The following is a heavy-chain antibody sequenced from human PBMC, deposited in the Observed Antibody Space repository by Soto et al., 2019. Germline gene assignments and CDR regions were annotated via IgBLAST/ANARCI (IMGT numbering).Heavy chain of an antibody. Sequence: GGSLRLSCAASGFTFSSYAIHWVRQAPGKGLEWVAVIWFNGSKKYYGDSVKGRFTISRDNSKNTVYLQVNSLRAEDTAVYYCARDDSSWVDYWGPGTLVTVSS. CDR3: ARDDSSWVDY. V-gene: IGHV3-33*01. J-gene: IGHJ4*02. CDR1: GFTFSSYA. D-gene: IGHD6-13*01. CDR2: IWFNGSKK.